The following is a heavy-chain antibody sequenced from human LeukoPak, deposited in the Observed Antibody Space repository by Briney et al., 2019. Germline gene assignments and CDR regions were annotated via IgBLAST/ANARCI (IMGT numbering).Heavy chain of an antibody. J-gene: IGHJ6*03. CDR1: GFTFSSYS. D-gene: IGHD1-26*01. CDR2: ISSSSRYI. CDR3: ARESVGVGARYYYYMDV. Sequence: GGSLRLSCAASGFTFSSYSMNWVRQAPGKGLEWVSSISSSSRYIYYADSVKGRFTISRDNAKNSLYLQMNSLRAEDTAVYYCARESVGVGARYYYYMDVWGKGTTVTVSS. V-gene: IGHV3-21*01.